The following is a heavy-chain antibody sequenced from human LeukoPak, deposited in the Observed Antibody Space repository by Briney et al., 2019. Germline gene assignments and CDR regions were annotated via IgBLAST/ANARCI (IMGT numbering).Heavy chain of an antibody. J-gene: IGHJ6*02. V-gene: IGHV1-69*04. CDR3: ARDTAMAKTRYYYYGMDV. CDR2: IIPILGIA. CDR1: GGTSSSYA. D-gene: IGHD5-18*01. Sequence: SVKVSCKASGGTSSSYAISWVRQAPGQGLEWMGRIIPILGIANYAQKFQGRVTITADKSTSTAYMELNSLRAEDTAVYYCARDTAMAKTRYYYYGMDVWGQGTTVTVSS.